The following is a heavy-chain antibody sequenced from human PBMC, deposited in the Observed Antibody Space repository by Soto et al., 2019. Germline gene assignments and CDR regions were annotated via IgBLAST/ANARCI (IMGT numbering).Heavy chain of an antibody. D-gene: IGHD2-15*01. V-gene: IGHV4-31*03. CDR2: ISYSGST. Sequence: QVQLQESGPGLVQPSQTLSLTCTVSGGSISSGGYYWSWIRQHPGTGLGWIGHISYSGSTYYNTSLKSRVTISVDTSRNQSSLIVNSVTAADTAVYYCARVVLHWGQGTLVTVSS. CDR3: ARVVLH. J-gene: IGHJ4*01. CDR1: GGSISSGGYY.